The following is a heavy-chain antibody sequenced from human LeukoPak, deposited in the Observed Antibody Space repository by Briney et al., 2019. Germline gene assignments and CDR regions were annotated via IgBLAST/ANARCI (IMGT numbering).Heavy chain of an antibody. CDR2: ISAYNGNT. D-gene: IGHD5-12*01. CDR3: ARVSLEWLRGPIGYFDY. J-gene: IGHJ4*02. V-gene: IGHV1-18*01. Sequence: ASVKVSCKASGYTFASYGISWVRQAPGQGLEWMGWISAYNGNTNYAQKLQGRVTMTTDTSTSTAYMEVRSLRSDDTAVYYCARVSLEWLRGPIGYFDYWGQGTLVTVSS. CDR1: GYTFASYG.